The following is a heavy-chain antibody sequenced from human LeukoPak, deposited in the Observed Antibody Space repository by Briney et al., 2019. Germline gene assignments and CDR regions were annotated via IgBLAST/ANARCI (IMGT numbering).Heavy chain of an antibody. CDR3: ARAGRYYYGSGSYYLYGMDV. CDR1: GFTVSSNY. D-gene: IGHD3-10*01. CDR2: IYSGGST. V-gene: IGHV3-66*01. J-gene: IGHJ6*02. Sequence: PGGSLRLSCAASGFTVSSNYMSWVRQAPGKGLEWVSVIYSGGSTYYADSVKGRFTISRDNSKNTLYLQMNSLRAEDTAVYYCARAGRYYYGSGSYYLYGMDVWGQGTTVTVSS.